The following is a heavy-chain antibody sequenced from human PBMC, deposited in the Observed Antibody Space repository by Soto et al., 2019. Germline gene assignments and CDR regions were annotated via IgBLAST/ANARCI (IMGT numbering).Heavy chain of an antibody. CDR3: ASKGPGALTGTSGNWFDP. D-gene: IGHD1-20*01. V-gene: IGHV4-31*03. CDR1: GGSISSGGYY. CDR2: IYYSGST. Sequence: QVQLQESGPGLVKPSQTLSLTCTVSGGSISSGGYYWSWIRQHPGKGLEWIGCIYYSGSTYYNPSLKSRVTISVDTSKNQFSLKLSSVTAADTAVYYCASKGPGALTGTSGNWFDPWGQGTLVTVSS. J-gene: IGHJ5*02.